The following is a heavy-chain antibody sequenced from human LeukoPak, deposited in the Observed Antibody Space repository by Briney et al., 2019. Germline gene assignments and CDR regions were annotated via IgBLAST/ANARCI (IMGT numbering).Heavy chain of an antibody. Sequence: PGGSLRLSCAASEFTFDDYGMSWVRQAPGKGLEWVSGINLSRSSRGYADSVKCRFTISRDSAKKFLYLQMNTLRVEDTALYYCARVDRSADYSLDYWGQGSLVTVSS. CDR2: INLSRSSR. CDR1: EFTFDDYG. D-gene: IGHD3-22*01. J-gene: IGHJ4*02. CDR3: ARVDRSADYSLDY. V-gene: IGHV3-20*04.